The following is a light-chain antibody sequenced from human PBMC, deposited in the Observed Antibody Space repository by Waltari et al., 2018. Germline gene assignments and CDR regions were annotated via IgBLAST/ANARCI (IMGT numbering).Light chain of an antibody. CDR2: DAS. Sequence: DIQMTQSPSTLSASIGDRVTFTCRASQSINSWLAWYQQKPGKAPKVLIYDASYLKTGVPSRFSGSGSGTHFTFAISSLQPEDIATYYCQHHDNLLFTFGQGTKLEI. V-gene: IGKV1-33*01. J-gene: IGKJ2*01. CDR1: QSINSW. CDR3: QHHDNLLFT.